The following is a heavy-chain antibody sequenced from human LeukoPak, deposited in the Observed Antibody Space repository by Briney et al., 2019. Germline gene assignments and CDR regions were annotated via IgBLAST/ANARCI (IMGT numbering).Heavy chain of an antibody. CDR3: ERAVAGSLDFDY. J-gene: IGHJ4*02. Sequence: ASVKISCKVSGYTFTDYYMHWVPQAPGKGLEWMGLVDPEDGETIYAEKFQGRVTITADTSTDTAYMELSSLRSEDTAVYYCERAVAGSLDFDYWGQGTLVTVSS. D-gene: IGHD6-19*01. V-gene: IGHV1-69-2*01. CDR2: VDPEDGET. CDR1: GYTFTDYY.